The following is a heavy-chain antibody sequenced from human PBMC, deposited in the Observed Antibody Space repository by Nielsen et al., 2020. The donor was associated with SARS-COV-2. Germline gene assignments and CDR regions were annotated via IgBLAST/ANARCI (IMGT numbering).Heavy chain of an antibody. Sequence: SETLSLTCTVSGGSISSGGYYWSWIRQHPGKGLEWIGYIYYSGSTNYNPSLKSRVTISVDTSKNQFSLKLSSVTAADTAVYYCASWRELRNDYWGQGTLVTVSS. CDR3: ASWRELRNDY. CDR1: GGSISSGGYY. D-gene: IGHD5-24*01. V-gene: IGHV4-61*08. J-gene: IGHJ4*02. CDR2: IYYSGST.